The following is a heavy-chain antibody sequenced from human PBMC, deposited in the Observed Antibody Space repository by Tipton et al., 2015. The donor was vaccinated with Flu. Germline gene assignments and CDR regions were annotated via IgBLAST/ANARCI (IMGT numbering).Heavy chain of an antibody. J-gene: IGHJ5*01. D-gene: IGHD4-11*01. Sequence: LRLSCTVSDGSITTAASYWTWIRQHPGTGLEWIGYIFHSGTSYYNPSLESRATISIDTSKNQFFLKLNSVTAADTAVYFCARRDYSNYVSEPKNWFDSWGQGTLVTVSS. CDR3: ARRDYSNYVSEPKNWFDS. V-gene: IGHV4-31*03. CDR2: IFHSGTS. CDR1: DGSITTAASY.